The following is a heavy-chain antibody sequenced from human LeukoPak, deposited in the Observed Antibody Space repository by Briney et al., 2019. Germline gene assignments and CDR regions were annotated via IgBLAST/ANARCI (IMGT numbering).Heavy chain of an antibody. J-gene: IGHJ3*02. CDR3: ARDRDAFDI. V-gene: IGHV4-39*07. Sequence: KGLEWIGSIYYSGSTYYNPSLKSRVTISVDTSKNQFSLKLSSVTAADTAVYYCARDRDAFDIWGQGTMVTVSS. CDR2: IYYSGST.